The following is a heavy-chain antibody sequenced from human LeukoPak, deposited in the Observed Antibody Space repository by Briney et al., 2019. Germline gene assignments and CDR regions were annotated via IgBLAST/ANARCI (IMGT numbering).Heavy chain of an antibody. V-gene: IGHV1-2*06. J-gene: IGHJ3*02. D-gene: IGHD6-19*01. CDR1: GYTFTAYY. Sequence: ASVKVSCKASGYTFTAYYMHWVRQAPGQGLEWMGRINPNSGGTNYAQRFQGRVTMTRDTSISTAYMEMRRLKADDTAVYYCARLSSGWYDDFHTWGQGTMVTVSS. CDR2: INPNSGGT. CDR3: ARLSSGWYDDFHT.